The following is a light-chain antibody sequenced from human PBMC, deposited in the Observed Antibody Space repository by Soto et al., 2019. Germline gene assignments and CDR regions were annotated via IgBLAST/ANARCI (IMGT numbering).Light chain of an antibody. CDR2: DAY. CDR3: QQYNRYWT. CDR1: QSISSW. V-gene: IGKV1-5*01. J-gene: IGKJ1*01. Sequence: DIQMTQSPSTLSASVGDRVIITCRASQSISSWLAWYQQKPGKAPKLLIYDAYSLESGVPSRFSGRGSGTEFTLTISRLQPDDVAAYYCQQYNRYWTFGQGTKVEIK.